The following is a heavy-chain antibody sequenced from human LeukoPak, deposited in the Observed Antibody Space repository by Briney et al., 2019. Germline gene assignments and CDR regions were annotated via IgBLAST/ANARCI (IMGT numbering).Heavy chain of an antibody. Sequence: ASVKVPCKASGGTFSSYAISWVRQAPGQGLEWMGGIIPIFGTANYAQKFQGRVTITADKSTSTAYMELSSLRSEDTAVYYCARGVGIAAAGMQPYDYWGQGTLVTVSS. CDR1: GGTFSSYA. J-gene: IGHJ4*02. V-gene: IGHV1-69*06. CDR3: ARGVGIAAAGMQPYDY. CDR2: IIPIFGTA. D-gene: IGHD6-13*01.